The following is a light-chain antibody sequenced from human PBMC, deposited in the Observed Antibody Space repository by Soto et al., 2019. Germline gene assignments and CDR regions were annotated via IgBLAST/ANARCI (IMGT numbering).Light chain of an antibody. J-gene: IGKJ1*01. CDR1: QSVLYSSNNKNY. V-gene: IGKV4-1*01. Sequence: DIVMTQSPDSLAVSLGERATINCKSSQSVLYSSNNKNYLAWYQQKPGQPPKLLIYWASTRESGVPDRFSGSGSGKDFTLTISSLQAEDVAVYYCQQYYTPRTFGQGTKVEIK. CDR3: QQYYTPRT. CDR2: WAS.